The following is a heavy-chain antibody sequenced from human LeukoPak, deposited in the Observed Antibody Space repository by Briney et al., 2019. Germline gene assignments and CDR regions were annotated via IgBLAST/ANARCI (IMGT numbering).Heavy chain of an antibody. D-gene: IGHD2-2*01. V-gene: IGHV3-48*01. Sequence: GGSLRLSCAASGFTFSSYSMNWVRQAPGKGLEWVSYISSSGSTIYCADSVKGRFTISRDNAKNSLYLQMNSLRAEDTAVYYCAREYRTAYFDYWGQGTLVTVPS. CDR2: ISSSGSTI. J-gene: IGHJ4*02. CDR3: AREYRTAYFDY. CDR1: GFTFSSYS.